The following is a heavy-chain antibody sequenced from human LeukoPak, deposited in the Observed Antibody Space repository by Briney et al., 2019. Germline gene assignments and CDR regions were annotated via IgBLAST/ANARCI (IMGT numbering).Heavy chain of an antibody. D-gene: IGHD6-13*01. Sequence: GGSLRLSCAASGFTFSRYAMSWVRQAPGKGLEWVSAISGSGGSTYYADSVKGRFTISRDNSKNTLYLQMNSLRAEDTAVYYCAKDRIAAADYYYYYMDVWGKGTTVTVSS. CDR1: GFTFSRYA. V-gene: IGHV3-23*01. CDR3: AKDRIAAADYYYYYMDV. CDR2: ISGSGGST. J-gene: IGHJ6*03.